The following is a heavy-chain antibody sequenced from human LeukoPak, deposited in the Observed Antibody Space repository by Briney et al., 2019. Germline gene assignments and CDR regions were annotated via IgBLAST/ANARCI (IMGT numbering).Heavy chain of an antibody. D-gene: IGHD3-3*01. Sequence: SQTLSLTCTVSGGSISSGSYYWSWIRQPAGKGLEWIGRIYTSGSTNYNPPLKSRVTISVDTSKNQFSLKLSSVTAADTAVYYCARVRGTVLRFLEWLSPNSGAFDIWGQGTMVTVSS. CDR2: IYTSGST. CDR3: ARVRGTVLRFLEWLSPNSGAFDI. CDR1: GGSISSGSYY. V-gene: IGHV4-61*02. J-gene: IGHJ3*02.